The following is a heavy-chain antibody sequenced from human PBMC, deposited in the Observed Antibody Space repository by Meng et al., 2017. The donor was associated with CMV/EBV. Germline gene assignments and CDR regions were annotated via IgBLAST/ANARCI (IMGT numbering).Heavy chain of an antibody. CDR1: GFTFGCYG. Sequence: GSLKTSFSASGFTFGCYGISWGRQAPGKGLEWGSGINWNGGSTGYADSVKGRFTISRDNAKNSLYLQMNSLRAEDTALYYCARGVGGYEDFNYFDYWGQGTLVTVSS. CDR2: INWNGGST. V-gene: IGHV3-20*03. J-gene: IGHJ4*02. CDR3: ARGVGGYEDFNYFDY. D-gene: IGHD5-12*01.